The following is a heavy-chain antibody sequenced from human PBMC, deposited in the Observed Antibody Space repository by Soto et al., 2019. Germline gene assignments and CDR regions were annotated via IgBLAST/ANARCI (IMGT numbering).Heavy chain of an antibody. D-gene: IGHD3-3*01. Sequence: SETLSLTCTVSGGSISSGGYYWSWIRQHPGKGLEWIGYIYYSGSTYYNPSLKSRVTISVDTSKNQFSLKLSSVTAADTAVYYCARAITIFGVATNWCDPWGQGTLVTVSS. J-gene: IGHJ5*02. CDR2: IYYSGST. CDR3: ARAITIFGVATNWCDP. V-gene: IGHV4-31*03. CDR1: GGSISSGGYY.